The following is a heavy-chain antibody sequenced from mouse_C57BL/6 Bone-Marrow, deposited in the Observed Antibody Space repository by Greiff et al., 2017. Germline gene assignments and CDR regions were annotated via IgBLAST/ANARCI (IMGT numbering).Heavy chain of an antibody. CDR3: ARGGAAMDY. J-gene: IGHJ4*01. Sequence: QVQLKQPGAELVKPGASVKMSCKASGYTFTSYWMHWVKQRPIQGLEWIGNIDPSDSETNYNQKFKDKATLTVDKYSSTAYMQLSSLTSEDSAVYYCARGGAAMDYWGQGTSVTVSS. CDR1: GYTFTSYW. CDR2: IDPSDSET. V-gene: IGHV1-52*01.